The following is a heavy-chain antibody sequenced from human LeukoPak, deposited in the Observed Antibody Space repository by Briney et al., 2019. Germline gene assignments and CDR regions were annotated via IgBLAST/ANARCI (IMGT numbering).Heavy chain of an antibody. CDR1: GLTFSSYS. CDR2: ISSSSSYI. D-gene: IGHD2-2*01. CDR3: ARGDYAPTDWFDP. V-gene: IGHV3-21*01. Sequence: GGSLRLSCAASGLTFSSYSMNWVRQAPGKGLEWVSSISSSSSYIYYADSVKGRFTISRDNAKNSLYLQMNSLRAEDTAVYYCARGDYAPTDWFDPWGQGTLVTVSS. J-gene: IGHJ5*02.